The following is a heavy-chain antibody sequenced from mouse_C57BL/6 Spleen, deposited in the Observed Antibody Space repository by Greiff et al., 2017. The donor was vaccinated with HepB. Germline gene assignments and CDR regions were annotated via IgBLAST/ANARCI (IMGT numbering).Heavy chain of an antibody. J-gene: IGHJ4*01. V-gene: IGHV1-76*01. Sequence: QVQLQQSGAELVRPGASVKLSCKASGYTFTDYYINWVKQRPGQGLEWIARIYPGSGNTYYNEKFKGKATLTAEKSSSTAYMQLSSLTSEDSAVYFCARGVSYRNPYYAMDYWGQGTSVTVSS. CDR2: IYPGSGNT. D-gene: IGHD2-1*01. CDR1: GYTFTDYY. CDR3: ARGVSYRNPYYAMDY.